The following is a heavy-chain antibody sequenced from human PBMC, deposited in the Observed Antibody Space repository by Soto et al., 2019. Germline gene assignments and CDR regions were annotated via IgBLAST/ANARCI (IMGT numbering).Heavy chain of an antibody. V-gene: IGHV3-23*01. D-gene: IGHD1-1*01. J-gene: IGHJ4*02. Sequence: GGSLRLSCAASGFTISSNAMYWVRQAPGKGLEWVSAISDRGDTTHYADSVKGRFTISRDTSKNTLYLHLNTLRADDTAVYYCAKDKPGTTSFDYWGQGTLVTVSS. CDR3: AKDKPGTTSFDY. CDR1: GFTISSNA. CDR2: ISDRGDTT.